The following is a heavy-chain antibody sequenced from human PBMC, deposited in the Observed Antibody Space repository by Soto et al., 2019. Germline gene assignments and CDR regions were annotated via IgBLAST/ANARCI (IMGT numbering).Heavy chain of an antibody. CDR3: AREGPRYYDSSGDAFDI. J-gene: IGHJ3*02. Sequence: QVQLVQSGAEVKKPGSSVKVSCKASGGTFSSYTISWVRQAPGQGLEWMGRIIPILGIANYAQKFQGRVTITADKSTSTAYMELSSLRSEDTAVYYCAREGPRYYDSSGDAFDIWGQGTMVTVSS. CDR2: IIPILGIA. D-gene: IGHD3-22*01. CDR1: GGTFSSYT. V-gene: IGHV1-69*08.